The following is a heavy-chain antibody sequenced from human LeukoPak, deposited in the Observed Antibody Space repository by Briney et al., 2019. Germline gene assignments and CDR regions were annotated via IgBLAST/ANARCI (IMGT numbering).Heavy chain of an antibody. J-gene: IGHJ6*03. D-gene: IGHD1-1*01. Sequence: ASVKVSCKASGYTFTSYGISWVRLAPGQGHERMGWISAYNGNTNYAQNLQNRLIMTTNTTTSTAYMELRSLRSDDTAVYYCARSFNGGTYYYYYMGVWGKGTTVTVS. CDR1: GYTFTSYG. CDR2: ISAYNGNT. CDR3: ARSFNGGTYYYYYMGV. V-gene: IGHV1-18*01.